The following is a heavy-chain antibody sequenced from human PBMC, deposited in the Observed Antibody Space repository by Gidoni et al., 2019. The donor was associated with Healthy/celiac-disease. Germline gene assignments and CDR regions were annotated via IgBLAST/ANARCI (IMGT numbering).Heavy chain of an antibody. CDR1: GFTFSSDS. D-gene: IGHD3-22*01. V-gene: IGHV3-48*01. J-gene: IGHJ4*02. Sequence: EVQLVESGGGLVQPGGSLRLSCAASGFTFSSDSMTWVRQAPGKGLEWVSYISSSSSTIYYADSVKGRFTISRDNAKNSLYLQMNSLRAEDTAVYYCARDGYYYDSSGYYQGRDFDYWGQGTLVTVSS. CDR2: ISSSSSTI. CDR3: ARDGYYYDSSGYYQGRDFDY.